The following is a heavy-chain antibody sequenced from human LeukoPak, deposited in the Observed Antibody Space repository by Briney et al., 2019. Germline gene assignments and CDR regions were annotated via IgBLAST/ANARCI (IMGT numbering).Heavy chain of an antibody. Sequence: PSETLSLPCLVSGASNSSHYWNWLRQSTGEGLEWIGRIYSSGSTKYNPALTTRVTISLDKSKNQFSLKLTSVAAADTARYYCARGGSSCVVDTFDVWGQGTMVTVSS. V-gene: IGHV4-4*07. J-gene: IGHJ3*01. D-gene: IGHD6-13*01. CDR2: IYSSGST. CDR3: ARGGSSCVVDTFDV. CDR1: GASNSSHY.